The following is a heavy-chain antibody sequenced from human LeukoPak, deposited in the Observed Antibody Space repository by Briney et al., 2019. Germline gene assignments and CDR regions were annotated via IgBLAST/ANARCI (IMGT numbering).Heavy chain of an antibody. D-gene: IGHD1-7*01. J-gene: IGHJ4*02. V-gene: IGHV1-18*01. CDR1: AYTFSNHG. CDR2: ISPYNGNT. Sequence: ASVKVSCKASAYTFSNHGISWVRQAPGRGLEWMGWISPYNGNTQYAQKVQDRVTLTTDPSTNTAYLELGSLRSDDTAVHFCVGGNYRSAWYGFDYWGRGTLVTVSS. CDR3: VGGNYRSAWYGFDY.